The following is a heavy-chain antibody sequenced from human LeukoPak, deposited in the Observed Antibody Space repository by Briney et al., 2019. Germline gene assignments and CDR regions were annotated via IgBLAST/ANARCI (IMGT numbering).Heavy chain of an antibody. V-gene: IGHV4-34*01. Sequence: SETLSLTCAVYGGSFSGSFSDYYWTCIRQTPGKGLEWIGEVHHSGSTNYNPSLKSRVTISVDTSKNQFSLKLNSLTAADTAVYYCATFGWGVGFEYWGQGTLATVSS. CDR3: ATFGWGVGFEY. CDR2: VHHSGST. D-gene: IGHD3-9*01. J-gene: IGHJ4*02. CDR1: GGSFSGSFSDYY.